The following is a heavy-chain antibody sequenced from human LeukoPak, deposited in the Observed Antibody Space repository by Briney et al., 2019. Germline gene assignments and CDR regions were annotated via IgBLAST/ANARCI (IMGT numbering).Heavy chain of an antibody. V-gene: IGHV4-30-2*01. D-gene: IGHD5-18*01. J-gene: IGHJ6*03. CDR3: ATDTRAMVNYYYMDV. CDR2: IYHSGST. CDR1: GGSISSGGYY. Sequence: PSETLSLTCTVSGGSISSGGYYWSWIRQPPGKGLEWIGYIYHSGSTYYNPSLKSRVTISVDRSKNQFSLKLSSVTAADTAVYYCATDTRAMVNYYYMDVWGEGTTVTVSS.